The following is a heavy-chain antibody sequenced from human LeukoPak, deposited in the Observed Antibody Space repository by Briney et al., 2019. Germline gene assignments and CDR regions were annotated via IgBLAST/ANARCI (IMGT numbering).Heavy chain of an antibody. CDR1: GGSFSRNA. Sequence: ASVKVSCKASGGSFSRNAISWVRQAPGQGLEWMRRFIPILGIATYAQKFQGRVTITADRSTSTAYMELSSLRSEDTAVYYCARIQAVGVPVAIDAYYSYGMDVWGQGTAVTVS. CDR2: FIPILGIA. J-gene: IGHJ6*02. V-gene: IGHV1-69*04. D-gene: IGHD2-2*02. CDR3: ARIQAVGVPVAIDAYYSYGMDV.